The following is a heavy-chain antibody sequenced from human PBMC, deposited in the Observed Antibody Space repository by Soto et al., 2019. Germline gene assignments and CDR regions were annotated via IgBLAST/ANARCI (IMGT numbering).Heavy chain of an antibody. D-gene: IGHD4-17*01. CDR3: TRHFDGDYVTYYYYYMAV. Sequence: PGGSLRLSCAASGFTFSGSAMHWVRQASGKGLEWVGRIRSKANSYATAYAASVKGRFTISRDDSKNTAYLQMNSLKTEDTAVYYCTRHFDGDYVTYYYYYMAVWGKGTTVTVSS. CDR2: IRSKANSYAT. V-gene: IGHV3-73*01. J-gene: IGHJ6*03. CDR1: GFTFSGSA.